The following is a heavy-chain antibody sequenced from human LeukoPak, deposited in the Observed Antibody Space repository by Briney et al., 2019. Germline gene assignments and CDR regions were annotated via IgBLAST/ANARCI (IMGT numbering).Heavy chain of an antibody. Sequence: GGSLRLSCEASGFTVGSTYMSWVRQAPGKGLEWVAAIYSNGNTYYTDSVKGRFTISRDNSRNSLDLQMNSLRAEDTAVYYCASSAPPPTDTHYYYMNVWGKGTTVTVSS. V-gene: IGHV3-53*01. CDR1: GFTVGSTY. CDR2: IYSNGNT. CDR3: ASSAPPPTDTHYYYMNV. J-gene: IGHJ6*03. D-gene: IGHD6-19*01.